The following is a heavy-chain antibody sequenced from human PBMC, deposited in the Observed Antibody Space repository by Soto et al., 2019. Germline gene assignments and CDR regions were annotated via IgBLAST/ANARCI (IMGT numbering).Heavy chain of an antibody. CDR1: GFTFSSYG. CDR3: ARSDGSGSYLNWFDP. J-gene: IGHJ5*02. Sequence: QVQLVESGGGVVQPGRSLRLSCAASGFTFSSYGMHWVRQAPGKGLEWVAVIWYDGSNKYYADSVKGRFTISRDNSKYTLYLQMNSLRAEDTAVYYCARSDGSGSYLNWFDPWGQGTLVTVSS. D-gene: IGHD3-10*01. V-gene: IGHV3-33*01. CDR2: IWYDGSNK.